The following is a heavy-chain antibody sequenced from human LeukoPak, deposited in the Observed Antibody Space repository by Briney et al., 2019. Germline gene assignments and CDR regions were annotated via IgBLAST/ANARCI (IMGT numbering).Heavy chain of an antibody. V-gene: IGHV1-8*01. CDR2: INPDSGDA. Sequence: ASGKVSCKASAYTFTTHDINWVRQASGQGLEWMGYINPDSGDAGYAREFQGRLTVTRDNSITTAYMELDSLTAADTAVYYCTRGWDHWGLGTLFSVSS. CDR1: AYTFTTHD. J-gene: IGHJ4*02. CDR3: TRGWDH.